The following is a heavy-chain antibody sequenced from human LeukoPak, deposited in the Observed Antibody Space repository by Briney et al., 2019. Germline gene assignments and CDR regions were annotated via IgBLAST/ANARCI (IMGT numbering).Heavy chain of an antibody. J-gene: IGHJ5*02. V-gene: IGHV4-34*01. D-gene: IGHD2-2*01. CDR3: ARVGRYCSSTSCYHPERWFDP. CDR1: GGSFSGYY. Sequence: SETLSLTCAVYGGSFSGYYWSWIQQPPGKGLEWIGEINHSGSTNYNPSLKSRVTISVDTSKNQFYLKLSSVTAADTAVYYCARVGRYCSSTSCYHPERWFDPWGQGTLVTVSS. CDR2: INHSGST.